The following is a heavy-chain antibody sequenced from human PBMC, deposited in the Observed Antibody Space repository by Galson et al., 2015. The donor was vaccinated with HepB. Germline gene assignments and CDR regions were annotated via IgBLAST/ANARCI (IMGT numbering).Heavy chain of an antibody. CDR3: ARGAGTSHGCGFVDYYYYMDV. CDR1: GFTFKNYG. V-gene: IGHV3-33*01. J-gene: IGHJ6*03. Sequence: SLRLSCAASGFTFKNYGLHWARQAPGKGLEWVALIQYDGSDKYYADSVKGRFTISRDNSKNTVYLQMNTLRAEDTAVYYCARGAGTSHGCGFVDYYYYMDVWGKGTTVTVSS. D-gene: IGHD1-14*01. CDR2: IQYDGSDK.